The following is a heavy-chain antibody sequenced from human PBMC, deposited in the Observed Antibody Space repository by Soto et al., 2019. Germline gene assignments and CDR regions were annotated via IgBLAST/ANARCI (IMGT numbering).Heavy chain of an antibody. Sequence: SQTLSLTCAISGDSVSSNSAAWNWIRQSPSRGLEWLGRTYYRSKWYTDYAVSVKSRISINPDTSKNQLSLQLDSVTPEDTAVYYCARDRRSGTYNYNWFDPWGKGTLVTVSS. CDR3: ARDRRSGTYNYNWFDP. V-gene: IGHV6-1*01. CDR2: TYYRSKWYT. D-gene: IGHD1-26*01. J-gene: IGHJ5*02. CDR1: GDSVSSNSAA.